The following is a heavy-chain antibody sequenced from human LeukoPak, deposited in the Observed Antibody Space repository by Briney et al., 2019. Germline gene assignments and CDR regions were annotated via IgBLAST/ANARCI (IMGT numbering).Heavy chain of an antibody. CDR3: ARGLYRYSSGWHFDY. V-gene: IGHV3-21*01. Sequence: GGSLRLSCAASGFTFSSYSMNWVRQAPGKGLEWVSSISSSSSYIYYADSVKGRFTISRDNAKNSLFLQMNSLRVEDTAVYYCARGLYRYSSGWHFDYWGQGILVTVSS. J-gene: IGHJ4*02. D-gene: IGHD6-19*01. CDR2: ISSSSSYI. CDR1: GFTFSSYS.